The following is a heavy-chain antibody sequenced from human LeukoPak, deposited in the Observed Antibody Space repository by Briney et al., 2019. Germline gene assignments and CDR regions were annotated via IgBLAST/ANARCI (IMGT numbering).Heavy chain of an antibody. Sequence: ASVKVSCKASRGTFSSYAIRWVRQAPGQEVEWLGKINPSGGSTSYAQKFQGRVTMIRDTSTSTVYMELRSLRSEDTAVYYCAREGGYYYDSSGYYYWGQGTLVTVSS. CDR2: INPSGGST. CDR1: RGTFSSYA. V-gene: IGHV1-46*01. J-gene: IGHJ4*02. CDR3: AREGGYYYDSSGYYY. D-gene: IGHD3-22*01.